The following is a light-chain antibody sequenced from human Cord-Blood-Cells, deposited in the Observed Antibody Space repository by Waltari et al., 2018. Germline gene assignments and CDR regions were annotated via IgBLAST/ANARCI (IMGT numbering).Light chain of an antibody. J-gene: IGKJ2*01. Sequence: DIQMTQSPSSLSASVGDRVTITCRASQSISSYLNWYQQKPRKAPKILIYAASSLQSGVPSRFSGSGSGTDFTLTISSLQPEDFATYYCQQSYSTPYTFGQGTKLEIK. CDR1: QSISSY. CDR2: AAS. CDR3: QQSYSTPYT. V-gene: IGKV1-39*01.